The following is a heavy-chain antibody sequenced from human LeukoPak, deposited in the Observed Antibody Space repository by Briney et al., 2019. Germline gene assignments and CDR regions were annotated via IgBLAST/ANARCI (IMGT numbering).Heavy chain of an antibody. J-gene: IGHJ3*02. CDR2: IYHSGST. Sequence: SETLSLTCTVSGYSISSGYYWGWIRLPPGKGLEWIGSIYHSGSTYYNPSLRSRVTISVDTSKNQFSLKLSSVTAPDTAVYYCAREGSGWYTAINAFDIWGQGTMVTVSS. CDR3: AREGSGWYTAINAFDI. V-gene: IGHV4-38-2*02. CDR1: GYSISSGYY. D-gene: IGHD6-19*01.